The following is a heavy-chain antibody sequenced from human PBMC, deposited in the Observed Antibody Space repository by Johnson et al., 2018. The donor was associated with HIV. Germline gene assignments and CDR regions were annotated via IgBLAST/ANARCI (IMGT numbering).Heavy chain of an antibody. CDR3: ATSQLALPPGVFDI. J-gene: IGHJ3*02. V-gene: IGHV3-30*02. Sequence: QVQLVESGGGVVQPGRSLRLSCAASGFTFSSYGMHWVRQVPGNGLEWVTFIQYDGTNKYYTDSVKGRFTISRDNSKNTLYLQMNSLRAEDTAVYYCATSQLALPPGVFDIWGQGTMVTVSS. D-gene: IGHD6-6*01. CDR1: GFTFSSYG. CDR2: IQYDGTNK.